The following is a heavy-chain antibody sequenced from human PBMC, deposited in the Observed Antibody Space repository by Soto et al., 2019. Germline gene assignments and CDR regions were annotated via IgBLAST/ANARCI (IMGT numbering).Heavy chain of an antibody. V-gene: IGHV4-59*08. Sequence: SETLSLTCTVSGGSISSYYWSWIRQPPGKGLEWIGYIYYSGSAYYNPSLRSRVTISVDTSKNQFSLKLSSVSAADTAVYYCARRVSGWYPWGQGTLVTVSS. D-gene: IGHD6-19*01. CDR2: IYYSGSA. CDR1: GGSISSYY. CDR3: ARRVSGWYP. J-gene: IGHJ5*02.